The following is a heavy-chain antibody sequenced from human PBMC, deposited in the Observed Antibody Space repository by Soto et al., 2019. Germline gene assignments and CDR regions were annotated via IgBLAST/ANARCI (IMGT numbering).Heavy chain of an antibody. CDR3: ARATWSGLDRDYYYMDV. J-gene: IGHJ6*03. V-gene: IGHV3-48*01. CDR1: GFTFSNYI. D-gene: IGHD3-3*01. CDR2: ISTGSTTI. Sequence: EVQLVESGGGLVQPGGSLRLSCSASGFTFSNYIMNWVRQAPGKGLEWVSHISTGSTTIHYADSVKGRFPISRNNDKNSVYLQMNSLRAEDTAVYHCARATWSGLDRDYYYMDVWGKGTTVTVSS.